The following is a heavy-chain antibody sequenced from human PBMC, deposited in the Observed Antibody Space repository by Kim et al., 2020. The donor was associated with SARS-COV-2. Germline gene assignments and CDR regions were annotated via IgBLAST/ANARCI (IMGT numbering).Heavy chain of an antibody. CDR3: ATTAEAAPGDY. CDR2: ISGRGGSP. D-gene: IGHD6-13*01. Sequence: GGSLRLSCAASGFTFSNYAMTWVRQAPGKGLEWVSAISGRGGSPYYADSVKGRFTVSRDNSKNTLYLQMNSLRAEDTAVYYCATTAEAAPGDYWGQGTLVTVSS. CDR1: GFTFSNYA. V-gene: IGHV3-23*01. J-gene: IGHJ4*02.